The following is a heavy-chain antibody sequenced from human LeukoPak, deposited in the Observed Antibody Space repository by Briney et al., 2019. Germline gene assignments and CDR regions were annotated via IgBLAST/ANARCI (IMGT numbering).Heavy chain of an antibody. CDR1: GGSISSSNW. CDR2: IYHSGST. CDR3: AREHGSGSYNDAFDI. J-gene: IGHJ3*02. V-gene: IGHV4-4*02. D-gene: IGHD3-10*01. Sequence: MPSETLSLTCAVSGGSISSSNWWSWVRQPPGKGLEWIGEIYHSGSTNYNPSLKSRVTISVDKSKNQFSLKLSSVTAADTAVYYCAREHGSGSYNDAFDIWGQGTMVTVSS.